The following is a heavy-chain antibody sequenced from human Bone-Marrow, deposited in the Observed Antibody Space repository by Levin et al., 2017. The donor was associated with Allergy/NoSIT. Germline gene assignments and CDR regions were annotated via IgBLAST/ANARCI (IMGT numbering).Heavy chain of an antibody. J-gene: IGHJ4*02. Sequence: LKISCAASGFTFDDYAMHWVRQAPGKGLEWVSGISWNSGSIGYADSVKGRFTISRDNAKNSLYLQMNSLRAEDTALYYCAKGGPTVTTSFDYWGQGTLVTVSS. V-gene: IGHV3-9*01. CDR3: AKGGPTVTTSFDY. D-gene: IGHD4-17*01. CDR2: ISWNSGSI. CDR1: GFTFDDYA.